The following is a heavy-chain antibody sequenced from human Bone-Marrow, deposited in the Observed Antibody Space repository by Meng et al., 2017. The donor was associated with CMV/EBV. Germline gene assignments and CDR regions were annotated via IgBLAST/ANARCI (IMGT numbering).Heavy chain of an antibody. J-gene: IGHJ4*02. Sequence: VTFTNYAISWVRQAPGKGLEWMGQILPSLGTPNYAQTFQSRVTITADKSSTTAATTAHLELSSLTSDDTAVYFCARDMAASGATFDLWGQGTLVTVSS. V-gene: IGHV1-69*06. CDR1: VTFTNYA. CDR2: ILPSLGTP. CDR3: ARDMAASGATFDL. D-gene: IGHD6-13*01.